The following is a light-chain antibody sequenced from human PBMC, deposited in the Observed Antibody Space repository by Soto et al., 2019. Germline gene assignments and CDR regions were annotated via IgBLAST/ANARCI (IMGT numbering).Light chain of an antibody. J-gene: IGKJ1*01. CDR1: QGIRGD. V-gene: IGKV1-6*01. CDR3: IQDFISPLT. Sequence: AIQMTQSPSSLSASLGDRVTITCRASQGIRGDLGWYQQKPGKAPKLLISATSTLQSGVPSRFSGRGSGTIFTLTISSLQPEDFATYYCIQDFISPLTVGQGTKVEL. CDR2: ATS.